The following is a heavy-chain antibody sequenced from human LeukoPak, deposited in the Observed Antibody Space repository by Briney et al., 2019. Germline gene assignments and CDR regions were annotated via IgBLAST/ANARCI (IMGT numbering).Heavy chain of an antibody. J-gene: IGHJ4*02. Sequence: QPGGSLRLSCAASGXTFSSYAMSWVRQAPGKGLDWVLVISGSGGTTHYADSVKGRFTISRDNSKNTLYLQMNSLRGEDTAVYYCAKDGQVNQPDRLFTDWGQGTLVIVSS. CDR1: GXTFSSYA. D-gene: IGHD1-14*01. V-gene: IGHV3-23*01. CDR2: ISGSGGTT. CDR3: AKDGQVNQPDRLFTD.